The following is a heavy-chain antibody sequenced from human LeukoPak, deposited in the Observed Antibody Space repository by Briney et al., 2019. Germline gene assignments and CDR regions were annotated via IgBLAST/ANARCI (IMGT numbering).Heavy chain of an antibody. CDR3: ARDKPRTSFDY. V-gene: IGHV1-69*13. CDR1: GGTFSSYA. D-gene: IGHD1-14*01. Sequence: ASVKVSCKASGGTFSSYAISWVRQAPGQGLEWMGGIIPIFGTANYAQKFQGRVTITADESTSTAYMELRSLRFDDTAVYYCARDKPRTSFDYWGQGTLVTVSS. CDR2: IIPIFGTA. J-gene: IGHJ4*02.